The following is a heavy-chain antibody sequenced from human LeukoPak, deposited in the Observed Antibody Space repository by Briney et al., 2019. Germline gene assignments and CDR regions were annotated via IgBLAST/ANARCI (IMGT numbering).Heavy chain of an antibody. V-gene: IGHV4-59*12. CDR3: ARGIKGGSGWYRLYYYYYMDV. CDR1: GGSISSYY. D-gene: IGHD6-19*01. Sequence: SETLSLTCTVSGGSISSYYWSWIRQPPGKGLEWIGYIYYSGSTNYNPSLKSRVTMSVDTSKNQFSLKLSSVTAADTAVYYCARGIKGGSGWYRLYYYYYMDVWGKGTTVTVSS. J-gene: IGHJ6*03. CDR2: IYYSGST.